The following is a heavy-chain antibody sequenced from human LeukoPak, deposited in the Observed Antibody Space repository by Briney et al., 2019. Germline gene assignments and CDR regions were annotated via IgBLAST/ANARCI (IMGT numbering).Heavy chain of an antibody. J-gene: IGHJ6*02. CDR1: GGSISSGSYY. Sequence: PSETLSLTCTVSGGSISSGSYYWSWLRQPAGRGLEWIGRIYTSGSTNYNPSLKSRVTISVDTSKNQFSLKLSSVTAADTAVYYCARGEVVPAASYGMDVWGQGTTVTVSS. CDR2: IYTSGST. D-gene: IGHD2-2*01. CDR3: ARGEVVPAASYGMDV. V-gene: IGHV4-61*02.